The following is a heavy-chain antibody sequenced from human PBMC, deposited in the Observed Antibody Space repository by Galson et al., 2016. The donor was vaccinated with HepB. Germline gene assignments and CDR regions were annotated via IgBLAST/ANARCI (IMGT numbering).Heavy chain of an antibody. D-gene: IGHD3-9*01. Sequence: QSGAEVKKSGESLKISCRASGYSFTNSWIGWVRQMPGKGLEWMGVLFPSDSDVKYGPSFQGQVTISADKSIHTAYLQWSSLKASDTAMYYCARRRDISTGHHYNYVMDVWGQGTTVTVSS. J-gene: IGHJ6*02. CDR3: ARRRDISTGHHYNYVMDV. CDR2: LFPSDSDV. CDR1: GYSFTNSW. V-gene: IGHV5-51*01.